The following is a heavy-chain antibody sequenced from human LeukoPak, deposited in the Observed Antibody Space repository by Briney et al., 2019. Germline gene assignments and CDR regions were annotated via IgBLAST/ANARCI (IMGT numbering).Heavy chain of an antibody. Sequence: GGSLRLSCAASGFTFSGYAMSWVRQAPGKGLEWVSAISGSGGSTYYADSVKGRFTISRDNSKNTLYLQMNSLGAEDTAVYYCARRGTSSSWAHFDYWGQGTLVTVSS. CDR3: ARRGTSSSWAHFDY. CDR1: GFTFSGYA. D-gene: IGHD6-13*01. J-gene: IGHJ4*02. CDR2: ISGSGGST. V-gene: IGHV3-23*01.